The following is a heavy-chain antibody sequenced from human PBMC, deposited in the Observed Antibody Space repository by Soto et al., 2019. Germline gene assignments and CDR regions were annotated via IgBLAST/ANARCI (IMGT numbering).Heavy chain of an antibody. Sequence: GGSLRLSCAASGFIFENFGMSWVRQAPGKGLEWISSISGGGFKKYYADSVKGRFTISRDNSKSTVYLELNNLSAEDTAVYHCAKNQGVELVPLATVDWFDPWGQGSVVTVSS. CDR1: GFIFENFG. V-gene: IGHV3-23*01. CDR3: AKNQGVELVPLATVDWFDP. J-gene: IGHJ5*02. CDR2: ISGGGFKK. D-gene: IGHD1-26*01.